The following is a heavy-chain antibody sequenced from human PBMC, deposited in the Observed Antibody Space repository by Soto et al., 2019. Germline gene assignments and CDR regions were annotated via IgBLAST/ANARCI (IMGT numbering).Heavy chain of an antibody. Sequence: PSETLSLTCAVYGGFVSSGSYYWSWIRQPPGKGLEWIGEMSHSGGTHFNPSLKSRVTISVDTSKNQFSLKMSSVTAADTALYYWARVERGTETPVFDAFDIWAQGKRVTVSS. CDR2: MSHSGGT. D-gene: IGHD3-16*01. CDR1: GGFVSSGSYY. CDR3: ARVERGTETPVFDAFDI. J-gene: IGHJ3*02. V-gene: IGHV4-61*01.